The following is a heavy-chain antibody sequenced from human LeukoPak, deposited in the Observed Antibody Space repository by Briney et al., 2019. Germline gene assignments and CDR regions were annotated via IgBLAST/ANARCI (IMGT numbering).Heavy chain of an antibody. Sequence: ASVKVSCKASGYTFTSYYMHWVRQAPGQGLEWMGMINFSGGSTSYAQRFQGRVTMTRDTSTSTVYMELSSLRSEDTAVYYCAKDRPTYCSSTSCYRRRDAFDIWGQGTMVTVSS. J-gene: IGHJ3*02. CDR2: INFSGGST. CDR1: GYTFTSYY. V-gene: IGHV1-46*01. D-gene: IGHD2-2*02. CDR3: AKDRPTYCSSTSCYRRRDAFDI.